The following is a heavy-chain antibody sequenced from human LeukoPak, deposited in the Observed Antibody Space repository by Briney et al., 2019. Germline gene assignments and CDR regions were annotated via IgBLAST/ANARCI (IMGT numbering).Heavy chain of an antibody. CDR2: ISSSSSYI. J-gene: IGHJ4*02. V-gene: IGHV3-21*01. CDR1: GFTFSSHS. Sequence: PGGSLRLSCAASGFTFSSHSMNWVRQAPGKGLEWVSSISSSSSYIYYADSVKGRFTISRDNAKNSLYLQMNSLRAEDTAVYYCARDFWSGYSVSYFDYWGQGTLVTVSS. CDR3: ARDFWSGYSVSYFDY. D-gene: IGHD3-3*01.